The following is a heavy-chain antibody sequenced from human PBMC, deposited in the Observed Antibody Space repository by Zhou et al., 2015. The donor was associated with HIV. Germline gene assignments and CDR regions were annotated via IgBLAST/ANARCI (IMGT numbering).Heavy chain of an antibody. J-gene: IGHJ6*02. CDR3: AADPPGSYYRPHYYYGMDV. Sequence: QMQLVQSGPEVKKPGTSVKVSCKASGFTFTSSAVQWVRQARGQRLEWIGWIVVGSGSTNYAQKFQERITITRDMSTSTAYMELSSLRFEDTAVYYCAADPPGSYYRPHYYYGMDVWGQGTTVTVSS. V-gene: IGHV1-58*01. CDR1: GFTFTSSA. D-gene: IGHD3-10*01. CDR2: IVVGSGST.